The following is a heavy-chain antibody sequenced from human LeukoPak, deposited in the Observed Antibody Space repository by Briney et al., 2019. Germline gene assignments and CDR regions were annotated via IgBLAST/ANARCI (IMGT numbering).Heavy chain of an antibody. V-gene: IGHV3-74*01. CDR3: ARVIYSGWEGELSD. D-gene: IGHD6-19*01. CDR1: GFTFSGYW. CDR2: INSDGSTT. Sequence: GGSLRLSCAASGFTFSGYWMHWVRQAPGKGLVWVSRINSDGSTTSYADSVMGRFTISRDNAKNTLYLQMNSLRAEDTAVYYCARVIYSGWEGELSDWGQGTLVTVSS. J-gene: IGHJ4*02.